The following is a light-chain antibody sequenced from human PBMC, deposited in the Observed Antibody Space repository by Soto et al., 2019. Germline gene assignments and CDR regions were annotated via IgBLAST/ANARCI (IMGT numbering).Light chain of an antibody. J-gene: IGKJ1*01. CDR3: QQYNSYPT. V-gene: IGKV1-5*01. CDR1: QSISSW. CDR2: DAS. Sequence: TLSASVGDRVTITCRASQSISSWLAWYQQKPGKAPKLLIYDASSLESGVPSRFSGSGSGTEFTLTISSLQPDDFATYYCQQYNSYPTFGQGTKVDIK.